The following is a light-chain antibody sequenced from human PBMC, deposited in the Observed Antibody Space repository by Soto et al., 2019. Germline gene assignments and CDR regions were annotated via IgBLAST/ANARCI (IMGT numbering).Light chain of an antibody. CDR2: AAS. V-gene: IGKV1-9*01. Sequence: DIQLTQSPSFLSASVGYRVTITCRASQGFISILAWYQQKPGKAPKLLIYAASTLQSGVQSRFSGSGSGTEFTLTISSLQPEDFATYYCQQLNSYPILTFGGGTKVEIK. CDR1: QGFISI. CDR3: QQLNSYPILT. J-gene: IGKJ4*01.